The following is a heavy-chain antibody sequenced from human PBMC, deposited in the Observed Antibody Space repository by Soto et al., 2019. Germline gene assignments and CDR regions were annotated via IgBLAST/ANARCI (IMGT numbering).Heavy chain of an antibody. J-gene: IGHJ6*02. Sequence: PGESLKISCKGSGYSFTSYWISWVRQMPGKGLEWMGRIDPSDSYTNYSPSFQGQVTISADKSISTAYLQWSSLEASDTAMYYCARPRSGSYRLDYYGMDVWGQGTTVTVSS. D-gene: IGHD3-10*01. CDR2: IDPSDSYT. V-gene: IGHV5-10-1*04. CDR3: ARPRSGSYRLDYYGMDV. CDR1: GYSFTSYW.